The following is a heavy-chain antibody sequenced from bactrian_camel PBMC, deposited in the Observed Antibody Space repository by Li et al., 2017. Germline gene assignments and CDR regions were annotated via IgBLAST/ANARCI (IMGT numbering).Heavy chain of an antibody. CDR3: ALTLAGGSRYGAPVWYNY. J-gene: IGHJ4*01. CDR2: TAWGGSI. D-gene: IGHD2*01. Sequence: EVQLVESGGDLVQPGESLTLSCAASGFRFGETSLSWVRRRPDSGLEYIGLTAWGGSIFYSSTMKGRATISRDNAKATVSLQLTDLKSEDTALYYCALTLAGGSRYGAPVWYNYWGQGTQVTVS. V-gene: IGHV3-1*01. CDR1: GFRFGETS.